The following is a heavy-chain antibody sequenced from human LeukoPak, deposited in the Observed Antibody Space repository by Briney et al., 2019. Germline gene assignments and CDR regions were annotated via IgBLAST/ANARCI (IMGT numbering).Heavy chain of an antibody. J-gene: IGHJ5*02. Sequence: SVKVSCKASGGSFSSYAITWVRQAPGQGLEWMGGIIPIFGTTSYAQKFHGRVTITADKSTSTAYMGLSSLRSEDTAVYYCASGGSYYWFDPWGQGTLVTVSS. D-gene: IGHD1-26*01. CDR2: IIPIFGTT. CDR1: GGSFSSYA. CDR3: ASGGSYYWFDP. V-gene: IGHV1-69*06.